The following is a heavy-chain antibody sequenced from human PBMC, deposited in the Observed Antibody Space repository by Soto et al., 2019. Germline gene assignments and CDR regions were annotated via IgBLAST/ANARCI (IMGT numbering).Heavy chain of an antibody. Sequence: TSETLSLTCTVSGGSIISYYWSWIRQPPGKGLEWISYIYYSGSTNYNPSLKSRVTISVDTSKNQFSLRLSSVSAADTAMYYCAREAGVRYPSDPWGQGTLVTVSS. CDR3: AREAGVRYPSDP. V-gene: IGHV4-59*01. CDR1: GGSIISYY. D-gene: IGHD3-9*01. J-gene: IGHJ5*02. CDR2: IYYSGST.